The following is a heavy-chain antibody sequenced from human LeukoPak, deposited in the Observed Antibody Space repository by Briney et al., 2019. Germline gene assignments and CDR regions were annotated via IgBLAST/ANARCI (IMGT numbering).Heavy chain of an antibody. V-gene: IGHV1-2*02. CDR2: INPNSGGT. CDR3: ARSGQVNWFDP. CDR1: GYIFSNYV. J-gene: IGHJ5*02. Sequence: ASVKVSCKASGYIFSNYVISWVRQAPGQGLEWMGWINPNSGGTNYAQKFQGRVTMTRDTSISTAYMELSRLRSDDTAVYYCARSGQVNWFDPWGQGTLVTVSS.